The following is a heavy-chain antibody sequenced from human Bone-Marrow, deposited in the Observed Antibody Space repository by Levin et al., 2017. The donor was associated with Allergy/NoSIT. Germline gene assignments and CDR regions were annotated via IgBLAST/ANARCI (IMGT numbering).Heavy chain of an antibody. Sequence: SQTLSLTCTVSGESVSSSGFYWTWIRHYPGKGLEWIGHIYYPGNTSYNPSLKSRVSISEDRSKNQFSLKLDSVTAADTAVYYWSRESVYYGSGSWIDCWGQGTLVTVSS. V-gene: IGHV4-31*02. J-gene: IGHJ4*02. CDR1: GESVSSSGFY. D-gene: IGHD3-10*01. CDR3: SRESVYYGSGSWIDC. CDR2: IYYPGNT.